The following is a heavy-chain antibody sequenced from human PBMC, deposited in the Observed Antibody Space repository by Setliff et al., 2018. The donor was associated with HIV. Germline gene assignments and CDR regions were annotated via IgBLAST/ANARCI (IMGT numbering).Heavy chain of an antibody. Sequence: GASVKVSCKASGYTFTSYGISWVRQAPGQGLEWMGWIIPIFGTANYAQNFQGRVTITADKSTNTAYMELSSLRSDDTAVYYCAREPTGDFWSGYSSRGLDYWGQGTLVTVSS. J-gene: IGHJ4*02. CDR3: AREPTGDFWSGYSSRGLDY. D-gene: IGHD3-3*01. CDR1: GYTFTSYG. V-gene: IGHV1-69*06. CDR2: IIPIFGTA.